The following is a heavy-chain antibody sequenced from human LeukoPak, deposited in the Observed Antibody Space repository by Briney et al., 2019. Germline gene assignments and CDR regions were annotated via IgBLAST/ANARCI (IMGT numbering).Heavy chain of an antibody. CDR2: IYWDDDK. V-gene: IGHV2-5*02. Sequence: SGPTLVNPTQTLTLTCTFSGFSLSINGVRVGWIRQPPGKALEWLALIYWDDDKRYSPSLKSRLTITKDTSRNQVVLTMTNMDPVDTATYYCAHTYGIYYFDYWGQGTLVTVSS. J-gene: IGHJ4*02. CDR3: AHTYGIYYFDY. CDR1: GFSLSINGVR. D-gene: IGHD2-15*01.